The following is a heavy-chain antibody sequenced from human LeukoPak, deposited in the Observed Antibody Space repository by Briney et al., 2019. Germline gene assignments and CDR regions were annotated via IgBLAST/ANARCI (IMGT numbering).Heavy chain of an antibody. CDR2: IYYSGST. CDR3: ARVGCSTSCPNWFDP. CDR1: GGSISSGGYY. J-gene: IGHJ5*02. D-gene: IGHD2-2*01. V-gene: IGHV4-31*03. Sequence: PSETLSLTCTVSGGSISSGGYYWSWIRQHPGKGLEWIGYIYYSGSTYYNPSLKSRVTISVDTSKNQFSLKLSSVTAADTAVYYYARVGCSTSCPNWFDPWGQGTLVTVSS.